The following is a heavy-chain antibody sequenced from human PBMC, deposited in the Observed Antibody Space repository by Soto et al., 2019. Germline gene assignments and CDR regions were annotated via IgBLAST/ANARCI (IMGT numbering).Heavy chain of an antibody. D-gene: IGHD4-17*01. CDR3: TRLEIRNDYHFNY. J-gene: IGHJ4*02. Sequence: GGSLRLSCAASGFTFSGSAMHWVRQASGKGLEWVGRIRSKANNYATAYAASVKGRFTISRGDSKNTAYLQMDSLKTEDTAVYYCTRLEIRNDYHFNYWGQGTLVTVSS. CDR1: GFTFSGSA. V-gene: IGHV3-73*01. CDR2: IRSKANNYAT.